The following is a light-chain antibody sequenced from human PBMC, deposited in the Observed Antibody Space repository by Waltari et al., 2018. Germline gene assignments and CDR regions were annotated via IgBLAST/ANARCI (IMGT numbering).Light chain of an antibody. V-gene: IGKV3-20*01. J-gene: IGKJ1*01. Sequence: EIMLTQSPGTLSLSPGERATLSCRASQIISRALAWYQQKPGQAPRLLIYDVSTRARGIPDRLSGSGSGTDFSLTISRLEPEDFAVYYCQHYVRLPVTFGQGTKLEFK. CDR1: QIISRA. CDR2: DVS. CDR3: QHYVRLPVT.